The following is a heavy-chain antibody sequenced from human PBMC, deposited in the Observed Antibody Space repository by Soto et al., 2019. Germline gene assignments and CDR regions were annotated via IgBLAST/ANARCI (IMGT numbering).Heavy chain of an antibody. J-gene: IGHJ4*02. V-gene: IGHV4-39*01. CDR1: GGSITSSSDY. D-gene: IGHD3-22*01. CDR2: IYYGGRT. Sequence: QLQLQESGPGLVKPSETLSLTCSVSGGSITSSSDYWGWIRQPPGKGLEWIATIYYGGRTYYSPSLKSRATISVDTSKNQFSLKLSSVTAADTAVYYCAIRSYYHDTSRVPYWGQGTLVTVSS. CDR3: AIRSYYHDTSRVPY.